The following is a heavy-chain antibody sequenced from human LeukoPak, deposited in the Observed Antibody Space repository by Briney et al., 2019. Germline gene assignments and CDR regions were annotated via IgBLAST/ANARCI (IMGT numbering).Heavy chain of an antibody. CDR2: ISTSSSYI. Sequence: GGSLRLSCAASGFIFSSYSMSWVRQAPGKGLEWVSSISTSSSYIYYADSVKGRFTISRDNAKNSLYLQMNSLRAEDTAVYYCARDLSPYDFWSGYSSEYFDYWGQGTLVTVSS. J-gene: IGHJ4*02. CDR1: GFIFSSYS. D-gene: IGHD3-3*01. V-gene: IGHV3-21*01. CDR3: ARDLSPYDFWSGYSSEYFDY.